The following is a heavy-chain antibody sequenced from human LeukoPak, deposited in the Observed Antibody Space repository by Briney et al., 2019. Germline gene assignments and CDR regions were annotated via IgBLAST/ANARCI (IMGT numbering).Heavy chain of an antibody. J-gene: IGHJ5*02. CDR2: IYHSGNT. CDR3: AKMSSSSNWFDP. V-gene: IGHV4-30-2*01. D-gene: IGHD6-6*01. Sequence: SETLSLTCAVSGGSMSSGGYSWSWIRQPPGKGLEFIGYIYHSGNTYYDPSLKSRVTIPVDRSKNLLSLKLSSVTAADTAVYYCAKMSSSSNWFDPWGQGSLVTVSS. CDR1: GGSMSSGGYS.